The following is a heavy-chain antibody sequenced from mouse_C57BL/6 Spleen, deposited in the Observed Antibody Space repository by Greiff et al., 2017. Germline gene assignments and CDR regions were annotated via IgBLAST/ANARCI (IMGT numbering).Heavy chain of an antibody. D-gene: IGHD4-1*01. J-gene: IGHJ2*01. CDR1: GYTFTGYW. CDR3: ARCWDWWEIDY. V-gene: IGHV1-9*01. CDR2: IFPGSGST. Sequence: QVQLQQSGAELMTPGASVKLSCKASGYTFTGYWIEWVKQRPGHGLEWIGEIFPGSGSTNYNEKFKGKATLTADTSSNTAYMQLSSLTTEDSAIYYFARCWDWWEIDYWGQGTTLTVSS.